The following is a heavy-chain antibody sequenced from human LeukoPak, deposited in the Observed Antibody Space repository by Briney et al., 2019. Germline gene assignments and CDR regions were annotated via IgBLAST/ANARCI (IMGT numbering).Heavy chain of an antibody. CDR1: GGSISSDY. CDR2: FYYSGTT. V-gene: IGHV4-59*01. CDR3: ARRGVYGLFHH. J-gene: IGHJ1*01. Sequence: AETLSLTCSVSGGSISSDYWSWIRQPPGKGLEWIGFFYYSGTTNYIPALKSRVATSVDTSKNQFSLKLSSVTAADTAVYYCARRGVYGLFHHWGQGTLVTVSS. D-gene: IGHD4-17*01.